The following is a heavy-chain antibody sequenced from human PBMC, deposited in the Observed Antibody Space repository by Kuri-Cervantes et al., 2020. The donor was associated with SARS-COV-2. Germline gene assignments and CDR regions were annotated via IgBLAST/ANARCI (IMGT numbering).Heavy chain of an antibody. V-gene: IGHV1-2*02. CDR2: INPNSGGT. D-gene: IGHD2-8*01. Sequence: ASVKGSCKASGYTFTGYYMHWVRQAPGQGLEWMGWINPNSGGTNYAQKFQGRVTMTRDTSISTAYMELSRLRSDDTAVYYCARGGEDFVQETRNWFEPWGRGTQVTVSS. CDR3: ARGGEDFVQETRNWFEP. CDR1: GYTFTGYY. J-gene: IGHJ5*02.